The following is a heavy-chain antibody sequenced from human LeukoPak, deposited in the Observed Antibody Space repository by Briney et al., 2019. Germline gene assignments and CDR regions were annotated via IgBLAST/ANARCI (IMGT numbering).Heavy chain of an antibody. V-gene: IGHV3-30*18. Sequence: PGRSLRLSCAASGFTFSSYGMHWVRQAPGKGLEWVAVISYDGTNKYHADSVKGRFTISRDISENTLYLQMNSLRGEDTAVYYCAKDQTGSYYAFDYWGQGTLVSVSS. CDR3: AKDQTGSYYAFDY. J-gene: IGHJ4*02. CDR2: ISYDGTNK. D-gene: IGHD1-26*01. CDR1: GFTFSSYG.